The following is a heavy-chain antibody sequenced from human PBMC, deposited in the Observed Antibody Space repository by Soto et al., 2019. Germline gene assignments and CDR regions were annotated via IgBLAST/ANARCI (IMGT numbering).Heavy chain of an antibody. CDR3: ARDIETGYSSSWPKAKYYYYDMDV. CDR2: MNPNSGNT. Sequence: ASVKVSCKASGYTFTSYDINWVRQATGQGLEWMGWMNPNSGNTGYAQKFQGRVTMTRDTSIGTAYMELSRLRSDDTAVYYCARDIETGYSSSWPKAKYYYYDMDVWG. CDR1: GYTFTSYD. J-gene: IGHJ6*02. D-gene: IGHD6-13*01. V-gene: IGHV1-8*01.